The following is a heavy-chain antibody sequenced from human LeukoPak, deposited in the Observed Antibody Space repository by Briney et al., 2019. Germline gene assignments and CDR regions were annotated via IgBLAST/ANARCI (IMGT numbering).Heavy chain of an antibody. J-gene: IGHJ4*02. V-gene: IGHV1-46*01. D-gene: IGHD3-10*01. CDR2: INPSGGST. CDR1: GYTFTSYA. Sequence: ASVKVSCKASGYTFTSYAMHWVRQAPGQGLEWLGNINPSGGSTSNAQKFQGRVTMTRDTSTSTVYMELSSLRSEDTAVYYCARDWEYYGSGSFSGGFDYWGQGTLVTVSS. CDR3: ARDWEYYGSGSFSGGFDY.